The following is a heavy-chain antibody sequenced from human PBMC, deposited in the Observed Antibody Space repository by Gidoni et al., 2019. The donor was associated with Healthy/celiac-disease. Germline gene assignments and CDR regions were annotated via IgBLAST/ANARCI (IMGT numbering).Heavy chain of an antibody. D-gene: IGHD2-15*01. J-gene: IGHJ4*02. CDR2: ISVSGGST. CDR3: AKFGCSGGSCYTNFDY. V-gene: IGHV3-23*01. Sequence: EVPLFAPAGRYVQPGLSLCLPSPAHALNFSSYAMSWVRQAPGKGLEWVSAISVSGGSTYYADSVKGRFTISRDNSKNTLYLQMNSLRAEDTAVYYCAKFGCSGGSCYTNFDYWGQGTLVTVSS. CDR1: ALNFSSYA.